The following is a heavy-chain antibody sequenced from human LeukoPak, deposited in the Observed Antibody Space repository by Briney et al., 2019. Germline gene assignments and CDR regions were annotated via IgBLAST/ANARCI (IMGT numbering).Heavy chain of an antibody. D-gene: IGHD3-22*01. CDR2: ISTYNGDT. Sequence: ASVKVSCKASGYTFTSYGISWVRQAPGQGLEWLGWISTYNGDTNYAQKVQGRATVTTDTSTSTAYMELRNLRSDDTAVYYCARNYYDSSGYYYWYFDLWGRGTLVTVSS. J-gene: IGHJ2*01. CDR1: GYTFTSYG. V-gene: IGHV1-18*01. CDR3: ARNYYDSSGYYYWYFDL.